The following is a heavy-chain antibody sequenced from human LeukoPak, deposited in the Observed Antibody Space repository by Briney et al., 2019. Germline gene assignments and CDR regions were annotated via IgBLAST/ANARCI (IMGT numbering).Heavy chain of an antibody. D-gene: IGHD3-3*01. J-gene: IGHJ6*03. V-gene: IGHV4-39*07. CDR2: IYYSGST. Sequence: SETLSLTCTVSGGSISSSSYYWGWIRQPPGKGLEWIGSIYYSGSTYYNPSLKSRVTISVDTSKNQFSLKLSSVTAADTAVYYCAREHYDFWSGYDAGYYMDVWGKGTTVTVSS. CDR3: AREHYDFWSGYDAGYYMDV. CDR1: GGSISSSSYY.